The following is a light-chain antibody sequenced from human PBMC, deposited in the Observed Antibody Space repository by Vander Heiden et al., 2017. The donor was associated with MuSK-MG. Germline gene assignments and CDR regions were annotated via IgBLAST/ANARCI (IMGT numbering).Light chain of an antibody. CDR3: QQDDDIQT. CDR1: QDISTY. V-gene: IGKV1-33*01. CDR2: DAS. J-gene: IGKJ3*01. Sequence: DIQMTQSPSSLSASVGDRVTITCRTSQDISTYLNWYQQKGGRAPKLLIYDASNLETGVPPRFSGSGSGRDFVFTIRSLQPDDFATYYCQQDDDIQTFGPGTKVDLK.